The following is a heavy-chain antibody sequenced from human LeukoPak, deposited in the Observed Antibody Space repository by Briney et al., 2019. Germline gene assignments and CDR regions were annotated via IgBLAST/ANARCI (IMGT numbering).Heavy chain of an antibody. CDR2: ISSSGSTI. CDR1: GFTFSSYE. V-gene: IGHV3-48*03. Sequence: GGSLRLSCAASGFTFSSYEMNWVRQAPGKGLEWVSYISSSGSTIYYADSVKGRFTISRDNAKNSPYLQMNSLRAEDTAVYYCARDITAWGYAFDIWGQGTMVTVSS. D-gene: IGHD3-16*01. J-gene: IGHJ3*02. CDR3: ARDITAWGYAFDI.